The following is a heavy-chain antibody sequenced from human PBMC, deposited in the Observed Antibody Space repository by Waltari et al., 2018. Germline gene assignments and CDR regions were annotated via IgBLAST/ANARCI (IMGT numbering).Heavy chain of an antibody. D-gene: IGHD3-9*01. CDR3: AKDQKVDYPHNWFDP. CDR1: GFTFSAYA. Sequence: QVQLVESGGGVVQPGRSLRLSCTASGFTFSAYATHWVRQAPGKGLEWMAAISSDGRNKYYVDSVKSRFAISRDNSKNTLYLQMNRLRPEDTAVYYCAKDQKVDYPHNWFDPWGQGALVTVSS. J-gene: IGHJ5*02. CDR2: ISSDGRNK. V-gene: IGHV3-30*18.